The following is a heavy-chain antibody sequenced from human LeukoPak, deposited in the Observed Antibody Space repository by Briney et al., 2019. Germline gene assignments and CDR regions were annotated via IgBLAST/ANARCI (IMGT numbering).Heavy chain of an antibody. CDR2: IHYSGGIT. V-gene: IGHV4-59*12. Sequence: PSETLSLTCTVSGGSISSYYWSWIRQPPGKGLEWIGYIHYSGGITNYNPSLKSRVTMSVDTSKNQFSLKLSSVTAADTAVYYCARERSLRGSSYYFDYWGQGTLVTVSS. CDR1: GGSISSYY. D-gene: IGHD1-26*01. J-gene: IGHJ4*02. CDR3: ARERSLRGSSYYFDY.